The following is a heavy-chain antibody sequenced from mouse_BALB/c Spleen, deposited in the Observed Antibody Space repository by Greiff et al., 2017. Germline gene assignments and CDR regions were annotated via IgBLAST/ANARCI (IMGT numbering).Heavy chain of an antibody. CDR3: AREDYYGRTWFAY. Sequence: EVQLVESGGGLVKPGGSLKLSCAASGFTFSSYAMSWVRQSPEKRLEWVAEISSGGSYTYYPDTVTGRFTISRDNAKNTLYLEMSSLRSEDTAMYYCAREDYYGRTWFAYWGQGTLVTVSA. J-gene: IGHJ3*01. CDR1: GFTFSSYA. D-gene: IGHD1-1*01. V-gene: IGHV5-9-4*01. CDR2: ISSGGSYT.